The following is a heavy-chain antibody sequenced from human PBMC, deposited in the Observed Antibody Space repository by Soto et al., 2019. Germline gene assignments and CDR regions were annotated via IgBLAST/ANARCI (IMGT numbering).Heavy chain of an antibody. Sequence: ASVKVSCKASGYTFTSYGISWVRQAPGQGLEWMGWINPNSGSTNYAQKFQGWVTMTRDTSISTAYMELSRLRSDDTAVYYCARSYYYDSRLDYWGQGTLVTVSS. D-gene: IGHD3-22*01. J-gene: IGHJ4*02. CDR1: GYTFTSYG. V-gene: IGHV1-2*04. CDR2: INPNSGST. CDR3: ARSYYYDSRLDY.